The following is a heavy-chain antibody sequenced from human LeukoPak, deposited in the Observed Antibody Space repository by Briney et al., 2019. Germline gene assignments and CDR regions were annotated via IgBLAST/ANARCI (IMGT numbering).Heavy chain of an antibody. D-gene: IGHD3-22*01. Sequence: GGSLRLSCAASGFTFSSYGMHWVRQAPGKGLEWVAFIRYDGSNKYYADSVKGRFTISRDNSKNTLYLQMNSLRAEDTAVYYCAKDNPITTNEYYFDYWGQGTLVTVSS. V-gene: IGHV3-30*02. CDR3: AKDNPITTNEYYFDY. CDR1: GFTFSSYG. J-gene: IGHJ4*02. CDR2: IRYDGSNK.